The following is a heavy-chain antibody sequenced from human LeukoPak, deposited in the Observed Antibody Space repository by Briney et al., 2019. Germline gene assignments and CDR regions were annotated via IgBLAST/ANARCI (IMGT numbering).Heavy chain of an antibody. Sequence: SETLSLTCAVYGGSFSGYYWSWIRQPPGKGLEWIGEINHSGSTNYNPSLKSRVTISVDTSKNQFSLKLSSVTAADTAVYYCARGRRITMVRGVKQRLFDIRGQGTMVTVSS. V-gene: IGHV4-34*01. J-gene: IGHJ3*02. D-gene: IGHD3-10*01. CDR1: GGSFSGYY. CDR2: INHSGST. CDR3: ARGRRITMVRGVKQRLFDI.